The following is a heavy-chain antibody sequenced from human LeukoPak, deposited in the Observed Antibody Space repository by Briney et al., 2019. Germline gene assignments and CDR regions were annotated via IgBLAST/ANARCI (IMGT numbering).Heavy chain of an antibody. V-gene: IGHV3-23*01. CDR1: GFTFSSYA. D-gene: IGHD5-18*01. CDR3: AKDTASSWWYFDL. CDR2: ITGSGGST. Sequence: GGSLRLSCAASGFTFSSYAMSWVRQAPGKGLEWVSAITGSGGSTYYADSVKGRFTISRDNSKNTLYLQMNSLRAEDTAVYYCAKDTASSWWYFDLWGRGTLVTVSS. J-gene: IGHJ2*01.